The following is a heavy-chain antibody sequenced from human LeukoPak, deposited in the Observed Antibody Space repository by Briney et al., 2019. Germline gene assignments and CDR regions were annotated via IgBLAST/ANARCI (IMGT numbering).Heavy chain of an antibody. D-gene: IGHD3-10*01. Sequence: SETLSLTCTVSGGSISSYYWSWIRQPPGKVLEWIGYIYYSGSTNYNPSLKSRVTISVDTSKNQFSLKLSSVTAADTAVYYCARSMVRGVPSYMDVWGKGTTVTISS. CDR1: GGSISSYY. V-gene: IGHV4-59*01. CDR3: ARSMVRGVPSYMDV. J-gene: IGHJ6*03. CDR2: IYYSGST.